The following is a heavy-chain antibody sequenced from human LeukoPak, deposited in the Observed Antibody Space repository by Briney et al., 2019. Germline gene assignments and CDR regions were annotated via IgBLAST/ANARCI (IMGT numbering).Heavy chain of an antibody. CDR1: GYNFTDYY. CDR2: INPKSGGT. Sequence: ASVTVSCKASGYNFTDYYIHWVRQAPGQGLEWMGWINPKSGGTNYAQKFRGRVTMTRDTSISTAYMELSGLRSDDTAVYYCARIPSVVVITLGFDYWGQGTLVTVSS. J-gene: IGHJ4*02. D-gene: IGHD3-22*01. CDR3: ARIPSVVVITLGFDY. V-gene: IGHV1-2*02.